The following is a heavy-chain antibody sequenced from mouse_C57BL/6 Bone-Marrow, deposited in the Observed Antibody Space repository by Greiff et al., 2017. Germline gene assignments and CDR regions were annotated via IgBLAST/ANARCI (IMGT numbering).Heavy chain of an antibody. CDR1: CYTFTSYW. D-gene: IGHD2-3*01. J-gene: IGHJ4*01. CDR2: INPSNGGT. CDR3: ARYRWLLRSYYAMDY. V-gene: IGHV1-53*01. Sequence: VQLQQPGTELVKPGASVKLSCKASCYTFTSYWMRWVKQRPGQGLEWIGNINPSNGGTNYNEQFKSKATLTVDKSSSTAYMQLSSLTSEDSAVYYCARYRWLLRSYYAMDYWGQGTSVTVSS.